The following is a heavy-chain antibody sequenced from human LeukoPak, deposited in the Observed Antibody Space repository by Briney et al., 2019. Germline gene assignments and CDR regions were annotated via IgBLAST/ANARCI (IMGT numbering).Heavy chain of an antibody. CDR1: GYTFTGFY. V-gene: IGHV1-2*02. Sequence: ASVKVSCKASGYTFTGFYMHWVRQAPGQGLEWMGWINPNSGDTNYVQKFQGRVTMTRDTSISTAYMELSRLRSDDTAVYYCARDQTPDYYYYMDVWGKGTTVTISS. CDR3: ARDQTPDYYYYMDV. J-gene: IGHJ6*03. CDR2: INPNSGDT.